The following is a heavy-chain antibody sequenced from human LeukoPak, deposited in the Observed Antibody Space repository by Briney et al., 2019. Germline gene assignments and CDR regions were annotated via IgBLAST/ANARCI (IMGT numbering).Heavy chain of an antibody. CDR2: IKTKTDGGTT. V-gene: IGHV3-15*01. D-gene: IGHD6-13*01. Sequence: GGSLRPSCAASGFIFSIASMSWVRQAPGKGLEWVAQIKTKTDGGTTDHAAPVKGRFTISRDDSQNTLYLQMSSLKTEDTAVYYCTTHRGYSSSPTFDYWGQGTLVTVSS. CDR3: TTHRGYSSSPTFDY. J-gene: IGHJ4*02. CDR1: GFIFSIAS.